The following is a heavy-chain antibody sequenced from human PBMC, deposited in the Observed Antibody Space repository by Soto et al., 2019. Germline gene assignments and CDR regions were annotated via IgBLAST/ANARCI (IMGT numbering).Heavy chain of an antibody. D-gene: IGHD2-15*01. CDR3: ARARSPWGIVVVVAAYHYYYMDI. Sequence: ASVKVSCKASGYTFTSYDINWVRQATGQGLEWMGWMNPNSGNTGYAQKFQGRVTMTRNTSISTAYMELSSLRSEDTAVYYCARARSPWGIVVVVAAYHYYYMDIWGKGTTVTVSS. V-gene: IGHV1-8*01. J-gene: IGHJ6*03. CDR2: MNPNSGNT. CDR1: GYTFTSYD.